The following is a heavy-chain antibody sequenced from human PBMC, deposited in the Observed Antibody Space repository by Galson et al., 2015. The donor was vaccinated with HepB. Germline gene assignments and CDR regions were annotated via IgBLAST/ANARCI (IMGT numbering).Heavy chain of an antibody. CDR2: ISSSSSTI. CDR3: ARDPGASATTGAFDI. D-gene: IGHD4-17*01. CDR1: GYTFSSYS. J-gene: IGHJ3*02. V-gene: IGHV3-48*04. Sequence: SLRLSCAASGYTFSSYSMNWVRQAPGKGLEWVSYISSSSSTIYYADSVKGRFTISRDNAKNSLYLQMNSLRAEDTAVYYCARDPGASATTGAFDIWGQGTMVTVSS.